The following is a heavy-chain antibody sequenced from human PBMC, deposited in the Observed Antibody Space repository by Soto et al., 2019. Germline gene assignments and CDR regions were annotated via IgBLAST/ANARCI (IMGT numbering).Heavy chain of an antibody. V-gene: IGHV3-30*04. J-gene: IGHJ4*02. CDR2: ISYDGSNK. Sequence: GESLKISCAASGFTFSSYAMHWVRQAPGKGLEWVAVISYDGSNKYYADSVKGRFTISRDNSKNTLYLQMNSLRAEDTAVYYCARGSSSWYFDYWGQGTLVTVSS. CDR3: ARGSSSWYFDY. D-gene: IGHD6-13*01. CDR1: GFTFSSYA.